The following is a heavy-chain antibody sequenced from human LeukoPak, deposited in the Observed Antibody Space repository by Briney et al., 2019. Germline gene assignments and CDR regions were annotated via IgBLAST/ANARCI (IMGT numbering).Heavy chain of an antibody. CDR1: GGTFSSYA. J-gene: IGHJ4*02. D-gene: IGHD3-22*01. CDR2: IIPILGIA. V-gene: IGHV1-69*04. CDR3: AILYYYDSSGYLGELDY. Sequence: ASVKVSCKASGGTFSSYAISWVRQAPGQGLEWMGRIIPILGIANYAQKFQGRVTITADKSTSTAYMELSSLRSEDTAVYYCAILYYYDSSGYLGELDYWGQGTLVTVSS.